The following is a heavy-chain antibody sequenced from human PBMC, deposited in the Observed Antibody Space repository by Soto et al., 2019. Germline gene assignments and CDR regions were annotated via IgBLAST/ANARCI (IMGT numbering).Heavy chain of an antibody. J-gene: IGHJ5*02. V-gene: IGHV3-23*01. D-gene: IGHD4-17*01. Sequence: EVQLLESGGGLVQPGGSLRLSCAASGFTFSSYAMSWVRQAPGKGLEWVSTISSSGGSTHYADSVKGRFTIPRDNHKPTLYLQMNRPRAEDTAVYYCETFYGGNSAHTYTIDPWGQGTLVTVSS. CDR3: ETFYGGNSAHTYTIDP. CDR1: GFTFSSYA. CDR2: ISSSGGST.